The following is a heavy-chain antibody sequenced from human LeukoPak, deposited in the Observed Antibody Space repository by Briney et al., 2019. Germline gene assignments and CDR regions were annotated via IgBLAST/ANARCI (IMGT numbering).Heavy chain of an antibody. J-gene: IGHJ3*02. CDR1: GYTFTAYY. CDR2: VSPKSGGT. V-gene: IGHV1-2*02. D-gene: IGHD6-6*01. Sequence: ASVQVSCKASGYTFTAYYLHWVRQAPGQGLEWMGWVSPKSGGTSYAQKFQGRVTMTRDTSITTAYMELSSLTSDDTAMYYCARDGIYSTSFDAYDIWGQGTMVTVSS. CDR3: ARDGIYSTSFDAYDI.